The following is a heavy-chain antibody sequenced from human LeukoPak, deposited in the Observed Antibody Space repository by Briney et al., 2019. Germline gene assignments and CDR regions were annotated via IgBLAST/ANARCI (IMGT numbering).Heavy chain of an antibody. CDR3: ARHGGVGTPTNWFDP. CDR1: GYSIRSGYY. CDR2: IYHSGST. J-gene: IGHJ5*02. D-gene: IGHD3-3*01. Sequence: PSETLSLTCAVSGYSIRSGYYWGWIRQPPGRGLQWIGTIYHSGSTYYNPSLRRRVAISVDTSKNEFSLKLNSVTAADTAVYYCARHGGVGTPTNWFDPWGQGTLVTVSS. V-gene: IGHV4-38-2*01.